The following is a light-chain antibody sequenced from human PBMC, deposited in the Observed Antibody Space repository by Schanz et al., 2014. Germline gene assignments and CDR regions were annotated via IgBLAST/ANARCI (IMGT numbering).Light chain of an antibody. V-gene: IGLV2-14*03. J-gene: IGLJ3*02. CDR3: GSYSTTNSLGV. Sequence: QSALTQPASVSGSPGQSITISCTGISSDIDGYNYVSWYQQHPGKAPKLMIYDVNNRPSGVSNRFSGSNSGNAASLTISGLQAEDEGDYYCGSYSTTNSLGVFGGGTKLTVL. CDR1: SSDIDGYNY. CDR2: DVN.